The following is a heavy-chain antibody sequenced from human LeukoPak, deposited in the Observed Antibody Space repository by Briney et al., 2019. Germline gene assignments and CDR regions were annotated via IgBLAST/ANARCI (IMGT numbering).Heavy chain of an antibody. J-gene: IGHJ6*03. CDR3: ARDGVATIRGGLYYYYMDV. D-gene: IGHD5-12*01. CDR1: GYTFTGYY. V-gene: IGHV1-2*02. Sequence: ASVKVSCKASGYTFTGYYMHWVRQAPGQGLEWMGWINPNSGGTNYAQKFQGRVTMTRDTSISTAYMELSRLRSDDTAVYYCARDGVATIRGGLYYYYMDVWGKGTTVTISS. CDR2: INPNSGGT.